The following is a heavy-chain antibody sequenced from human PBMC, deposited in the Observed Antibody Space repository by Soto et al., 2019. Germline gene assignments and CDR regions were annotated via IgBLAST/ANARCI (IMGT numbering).Heavy chain of an antibody. Sequence: ASVKVSCKASGHTFTTYYIHWVRQAPGQGLEWMGIINPSGATTSYAQKFQGRVTMTRDTSTSTVYMELTSLRSEDTAVYYCASSLSAVAGDHWGQRTPVTVSS. CDR1: GHTFTTYY. J-gene: IGHJ5*02. CDR3: ASSLSAVAGDH. CDR2: INPSGATT. V-gene: IGHV1-46*03. D-gene: IGHD6-19*01.